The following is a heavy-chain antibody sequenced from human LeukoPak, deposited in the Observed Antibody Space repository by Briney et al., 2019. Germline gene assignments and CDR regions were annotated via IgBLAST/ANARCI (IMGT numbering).Heavy chain of an antibody. CDR2: ISYDGSNK. V-gene: IGHV3-30*18. Sequence: GGSVRLSCAAYGFTFSSCGMHWVRQAPGKGLEWVAVISYDGSNKYYADSVKGRFTISRDNSKNTLYLQMNSLRAEDTAVYYCAKVTRYCSGGSCYTPYYYGMDVWGQGTTVTVSS. CDR1: GFTFSSCG. J-gene: IGHJ6*02. CDR3: AKVTRYCSGGSCYTPYYYGMDV. D-gene: IGHD2-15*01.